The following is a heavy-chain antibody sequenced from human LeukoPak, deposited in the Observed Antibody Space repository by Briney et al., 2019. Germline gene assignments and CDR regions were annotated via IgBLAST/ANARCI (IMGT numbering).Heavy chain of an antibody. V-gene: IGHV3-7*01. J-gene: IGHJ4*02. D-gene: IGHD1-26*01. CDR3: ARDLGYYRADY. Sequence: GGSLRLSCGASGFNFGGYWMNWVRQAPGKGLEWVANIKEDGSEKKYADFVKGGFTISRDNAKNSLYLQMDSLRADDTAVYYCARDLGYYRADYWGRGTLLTVSS. CDR1: GFNFGGYW. CDR2: IKEDGSEK.